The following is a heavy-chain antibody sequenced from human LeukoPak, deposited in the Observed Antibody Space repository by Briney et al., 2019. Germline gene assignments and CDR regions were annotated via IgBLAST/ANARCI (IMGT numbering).Heavy chain of an antibody. CDR3: ARDLTISRGLFDY. CDR1: GGSISSGSYY. CDR2: IYTSGST. J-gene: IGHJ4*02. V-gene: IGHV4-61*02. D-gene: IGHD3-3*01. Sequence: SQTLSLTCTVSGGSISSGSYYWSWIRQPTGKGLEWIGRIYTSGSTNYNPSLKSRVTISVDTSKNQFSLKLSSVTAADTAAYYCARDLTISRGLFDYWGQGTLVTVSS.